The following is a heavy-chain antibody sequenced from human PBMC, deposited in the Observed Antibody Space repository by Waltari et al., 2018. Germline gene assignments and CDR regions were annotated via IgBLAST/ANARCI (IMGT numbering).Heavy chain of an antibody. J-gene: IGHJ4*02. V-gene: IGHV3-23*03. CDR1: GFAFSNYA. CDR2: SHNYGTTT. D-gene: IGHD6-6*01. CDR3: AKARGSTSSRYYFDY. Sequence: EVQLLESGGGLVQPGGSLRLSCAGSGFAFSNYAMSWVLQAPGKGLEWVSLSHNYGTTTYYADSVKGRFTIFRDDSKNTLYLQVNSPVAEDTALYYCAKARGSTSSRYYFDYWGQGTLVTVSS.